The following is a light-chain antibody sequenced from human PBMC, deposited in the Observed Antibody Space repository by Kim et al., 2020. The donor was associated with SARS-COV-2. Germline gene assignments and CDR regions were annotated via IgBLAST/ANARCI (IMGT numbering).Light chain of an antibody. V-gene: IGKV1-39*01. Sequence: DIQMTQSPSSLSASVGDRVTITCRASRSIGNHLNWYQQRPGKAPNLLIYAASNLQTGVSSRFSGSESGTDFTLSIRNLQPEDSATYYCQQSDITPYTFGQGTKLAI. CDR3: QQSDITPYT. CDR2: AAS. CDR1: RSIGNH. J-gene: IGKJ2*01.